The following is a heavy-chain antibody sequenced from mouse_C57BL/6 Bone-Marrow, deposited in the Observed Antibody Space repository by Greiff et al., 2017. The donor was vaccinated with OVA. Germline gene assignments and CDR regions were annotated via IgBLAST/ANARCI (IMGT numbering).Heavy chain of an antibody. D-gene: IGHD1-1*01. Sequence: EVKLVESGGGLVQPGGSLKLSCAASGFTFSDYYMYWVRPTPEKRLEWVAYISNGGGSTYYPDTVKGRFTISRDNAQNTLYLQMSRLKSEDTAMYYCAGIDYYDSSYWGQGTTLTVSS. CDR1: GFTFSDYY. V-gene: IGHV5-12*01. CDR3: AGIDYYDSSY. CDR2: ISNGGGST. J-gene: IGHJ2*01.